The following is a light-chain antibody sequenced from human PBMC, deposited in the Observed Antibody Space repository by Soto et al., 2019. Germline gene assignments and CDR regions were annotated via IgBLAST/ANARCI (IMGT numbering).Light chain of an antibody. CDR1: NSDVGGYNH. Sequence: QSVLTQPRSVSGSPGQSVTISCTGTNSDVGGYNHVSWYQQHPGKVPRLMTYDVSKRPSGVPDRFSGSKSGNTASLTISGLQAEDEADYYCCSYAGSYTFVFGTGTKLTVL. J-gene: IGLJ1*01. V-gene: IGLV2-11*01. CDR3: CSYAGSYTFV. CDR2: DVS.